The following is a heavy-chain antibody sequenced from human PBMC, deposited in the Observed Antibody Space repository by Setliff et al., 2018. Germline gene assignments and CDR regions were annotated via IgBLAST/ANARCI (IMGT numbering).Heavy chain of an antibody. V-gene: IGHV3-30*04. CDR2: ILHDGSNE. D-gene: IGHD6-13*01. J-gene: IGHJ4*02. CDR1: GFTFSHYP. Sequence: GGSLRLSCAASGFTFSHYPMHWVRQAPGKGLEWVAVILHDGSNEYYADSVKGRFTISRDNSKNALYLQMNSLSADDTAVYYCARDLTSSWYSGSAYWGQGTLGTVSS. CDR3: ARDLTSSWYSGSAY.